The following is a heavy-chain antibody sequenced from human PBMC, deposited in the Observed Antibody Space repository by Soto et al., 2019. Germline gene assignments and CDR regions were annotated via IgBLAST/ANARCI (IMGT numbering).Heavy chain of an antibody. V-gene: IGHV4-30-2*01. CDR1: GGPISSGGYS. J-gene: IGHJ4*02. CDR2: IYHSGST. Sequence: SETLSLTCAVSGGPISSGGYSWSWIRQPPGKGLEWIGYIYHSGSTYYNPSLKSRVTISVDRSKNQFSLKLSSVTAADTAVYYCARTPMYWGQGTLVTVSS. CDR3: ARTPMY.